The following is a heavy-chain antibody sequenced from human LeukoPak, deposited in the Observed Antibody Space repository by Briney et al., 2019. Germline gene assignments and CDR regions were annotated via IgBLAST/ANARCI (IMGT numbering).Heavy chain of an antibody. J-gene: IGHJ4*02. V-gene: IGHV3-23*01. CDR3: ATGGRSGVAFES. CDR1: GFTFYNYP. D-gene: IGHD2-15*01. Sequence: GGSLSLSCAASGFTFYNYPVTWVRQGLGKGLEWVSTISGSGGSTFYADSVMGRSTISRDKSNNTLYLQMNSLRAEDTAVYYCATGGRSGVAFESWGQGTLVTVSS. CDR2: ISGSGGST.